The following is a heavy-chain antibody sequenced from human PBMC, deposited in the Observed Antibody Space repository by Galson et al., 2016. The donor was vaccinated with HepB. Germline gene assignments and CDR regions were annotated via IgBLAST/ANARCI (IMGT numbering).Heavy chain of an antibody. CDR2: TTWDSGTV. CDR3: AKGVDKYSSGWAYYFDY. J-gene: IGHJ4*02. D-gene: IGHD6-19*01. CDR1: GFTFDDYA. Sequence: SLRLSCAASGFTFDDYAMHWIRRAPGKGLEWVSGTTWDSGTVAYADSVKGRFTMSRDNAKNSLYLQMNSLRPEDTAFYYCAKGVDKYSSGWAYYFDYWGQGTLVTVSP. V-gene: IGHV3-9*01.